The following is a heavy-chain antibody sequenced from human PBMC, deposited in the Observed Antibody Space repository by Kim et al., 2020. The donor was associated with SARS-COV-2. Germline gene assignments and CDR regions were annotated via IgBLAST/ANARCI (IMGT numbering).Heavy chain of an antibody. CDR3: VKDLVTTVTTADFDY. J-gene: IGHJ4*02. Sequence: ESVKGRFTISRDNSKHTLYLQMSSLRAEDTAVYYCVKDLVTTVTTADFDYWGQGTLVTVSS. D-gene: IGHD4-17*01. V-gene: IGHV3-64D*09.